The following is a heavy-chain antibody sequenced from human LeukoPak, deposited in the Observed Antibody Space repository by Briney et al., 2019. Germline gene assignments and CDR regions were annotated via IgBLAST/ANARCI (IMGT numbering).Heavy chain of an antibody. J-gene: IGHJ4*02. Sequence: SETLSLTCTVSGGSISSYYWSWIRQPPGKGLEWIGYIYYSGSTNYNPSLKSRVTISVDTSKNQFSLKLSPVTAADTAVYYCARVAGGRHDYWGQGTLVTVSS. CDR2: IYYSGST. CDR3: ARVAGGRHDY. CDR1: GGSISSYY. D-gene: IGHD2-15*01. V-gene: IGHV4-59*01.